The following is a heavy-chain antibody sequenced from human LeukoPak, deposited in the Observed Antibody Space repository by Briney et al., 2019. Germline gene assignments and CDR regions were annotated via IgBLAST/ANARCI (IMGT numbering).Heavy chain of an antibody. CDR2: INPNSGGT. J-gene: IGHJ5*02. CDR1: GYTFTGYY. CDR3: ARLGAGSSSTWTWFDP. V-gene: IGHV1-2*02. D-gene: IGHD2-2*01. Sequence: ASVKVSCKASGYTFTGYYMHWVRQAPEQGLEWMGWINPNSGGTNYAQKFQGRVTMTRDTSISTAYMELSRLRSDDTAVYYCARLGAGSSSTWTWFDPWGQGTLVTVSS.